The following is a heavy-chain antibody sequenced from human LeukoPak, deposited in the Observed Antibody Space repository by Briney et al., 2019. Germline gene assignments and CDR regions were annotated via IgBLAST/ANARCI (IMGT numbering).Heavy chain of an antibody. J-gene: IGHJ4*02. CDR3: ARERYYSSGSPPN. CDR1: GGTFSSYA. CDR2: IIPILGIA. V-gene: IGHV1-69*04. D-gene: IGHD3-10*01. Sequence: GASVKVSCKASGGTFSSYAISWVRQAPGQGLEWMGRIIPILGIANYAQKFQGRVTITADKSTSTAYMELSSLRSEDTAVYYCARERYYSSGSPPNWGQGTLVTVSS.